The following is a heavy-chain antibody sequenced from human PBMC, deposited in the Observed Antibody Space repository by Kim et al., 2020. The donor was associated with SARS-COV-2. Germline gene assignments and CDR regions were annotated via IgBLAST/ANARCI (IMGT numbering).Heavy chain of an antibody. D-gene: IGHD3-10*01. CDR1: GFIFYGYS. Sequence: GGSLRLSCAASGFIFYGYSMNWVRQAPGKRLEWVSSISLNSTYMYYADSVRGRFTISRDNGKNSLYLQMHSLSVEDTAVYYCVRGRRGVTMIRGDYWGQGTLVTVSS. CDR2: ISLNSTYM. J-gene: IGHJ4*02. V-gene: IGHV3-21*01. CDR3: VRGRRGVTMIRGDY.